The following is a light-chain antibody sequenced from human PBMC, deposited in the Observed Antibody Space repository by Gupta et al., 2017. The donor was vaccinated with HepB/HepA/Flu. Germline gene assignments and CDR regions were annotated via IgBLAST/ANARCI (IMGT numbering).Light chain of an antibody. J-gene: IGKJ5*01. V-gene: IGKV3-20*01. CDR1: QIVSNRY. CDR2: GTS. Sequence: ELVLTQSPGTLSLSPGETSTLSCRASQIVSNRYLAWYQQKPGQAPRLLMYGTSSRATGIPDRFSGRGSGTDFTLTISRLEPEDVAVYYCQQYGSAPITFGQGTRLEIK. CDR3: QQYGSAPIT.